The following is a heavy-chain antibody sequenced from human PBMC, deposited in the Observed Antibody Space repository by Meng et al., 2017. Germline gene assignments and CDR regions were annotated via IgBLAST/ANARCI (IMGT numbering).Heavy chain of an antibody. CDR2: IIGDGSIT. D-gene: IGHD1-1*01. Sequence: GESGGGLVQQGWSLSLYWAASGFTFNNYWMHWVRQVPGKGLVWVSRIIGDGSITNYADSVKGRFTISRDNAKNTLYLQMNSLRPEDTAVYYCLDEAPRSDYWGQGSLVTVSS. V-gene: IGHV3-74*01. CDR3: LDEAPRSDY. J-gene: IGHJ4*02. CDR1: GFTFNNYW.